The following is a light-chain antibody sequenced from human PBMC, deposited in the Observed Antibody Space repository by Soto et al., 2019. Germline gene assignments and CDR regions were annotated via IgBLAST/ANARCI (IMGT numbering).Light chain of an antibody. Sequence: IVMTKSPSTLSLSQRERAARYCRASESIRTYLAWYQQKPGKAPRLLIYGASSRATGIPYRFSGSGSGTAFTLPISSLQPEDFAVYYCQLYGSSPPLTCGNGTRREIK. CDR3: QLYGSSPPLT. CDR2: GAS. V-gene: IGKV3-20*01. CDR1: ESIRTY. J-gene: IGKJ5*01.